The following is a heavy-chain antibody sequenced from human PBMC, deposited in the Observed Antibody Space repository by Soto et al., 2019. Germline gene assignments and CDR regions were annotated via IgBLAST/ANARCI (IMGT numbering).Heavy chain of an antibody. Sequence: SETLSLTCTVSGGSISSYYWSWIRQPPGKGLEWIGYIYYSGSTNYNPSLKSRVTISVDTSKNQFFLKLSSVTAADTAVYYCARAYDSSGYDLPVPDYWGQGTLVTVSS. V-gene: IGHV4-59*01. CDR3: ARAYDSSGYDLPVPDY. D-gene: IGHD3-22*01. CDR2: IYYSGST. J-gene: IGHJ4*02. CDR1: GGSISSYY.